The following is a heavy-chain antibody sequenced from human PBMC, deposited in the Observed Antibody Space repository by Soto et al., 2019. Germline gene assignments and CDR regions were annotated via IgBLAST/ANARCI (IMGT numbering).Heavy chain of an antibody. J-gene: IGHJ6*02. V-gene: IGHV1-24*01. CDR2: FDPEDGET. D-gene: IGHD6-13*01. Sequence: GASVKVSCKVSGYTLTELSMHWVRQAPGKGLEWMGGFDPEDGETIYAQKFQGRVTMTEDTSTDTAYMELSSLRSEDTAVYYCATATIQRGSSWYPASNYYYYGMDVWGQGTTVTVSS. CDR1: GYTLTELS. CDR3: ATATIQRGSSWYPASNYYYYGMDV.